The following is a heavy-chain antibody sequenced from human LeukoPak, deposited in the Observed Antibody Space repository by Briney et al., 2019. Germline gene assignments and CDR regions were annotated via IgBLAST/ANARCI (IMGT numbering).Heavy chain of an antibody. CDR2: INPNSGGT. Sequence: ASVKVSCKASGYTFTGYYMHWVRQAPGQGLEWMGWINPNSGGTNYAQKFQGRVTMTRDTSISTAYMELSRLRSDDTGVYYCARGGRVLWFGELLSSLFDYWGQGTLVTVSS. D-gene: IGHD3-10*01. V-gene: IGHV1-2*02. CDR1: GYTFTGYY. J-gene: IGHJ4*02. CDR3: ARGGRVLWFGELLSSLFDY.